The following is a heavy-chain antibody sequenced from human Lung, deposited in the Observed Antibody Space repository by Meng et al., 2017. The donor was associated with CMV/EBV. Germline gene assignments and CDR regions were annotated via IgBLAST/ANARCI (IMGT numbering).Heavy chain of an antibody. D-gene: IGHD3-3*01. Sequence: FITYDSNWVRQATGQGLEWMGWMNPSSGNTGYAQQFQGRVSITRDTSISTFYMELSSLRSEDTAVYYCARGKRDFWSGFIPDWFDPWGQGTLVTVSS. CDR3: ARGKRDFWSGFIPDWFDP. J-gene: IGHJ5*02. CDR1: FITYD. CDR2: MNPSSGNT. V-gene: IGHV1-8*02.